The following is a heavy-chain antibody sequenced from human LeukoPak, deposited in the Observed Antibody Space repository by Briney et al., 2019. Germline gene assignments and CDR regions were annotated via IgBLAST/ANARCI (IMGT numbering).Heavy chain of an antibody. CDR3: ARDRKYCSSTSCYKGWFDP. J-gene: IGHJ5*02. D-gene: IGHD2-2*02. CDR2: ISAYNGKT. V-gene: IGHV1-18*01. CDR1: GYTFTSYG. Sequence: ASVKVSCKASGYTFTSYGISWVRQAPGQGLEWMGWISAYNGKTNYAQKLQGRVTMTTDTSTSTAYMELRSLRSDDTAVYYCARDRKYCSSTSCYKGWFDPWGQGTLVTVSS.